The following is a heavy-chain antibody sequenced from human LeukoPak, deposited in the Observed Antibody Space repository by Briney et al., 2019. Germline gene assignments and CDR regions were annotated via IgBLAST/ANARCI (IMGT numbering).Heavy chain of an antibody. J-gene: IGHJ6*03. CDR3: ARARSSRYQLLSQYYYYYMDV. Sequence: ASVKVSCKASGCTFTSYYMHWVRQAPGQGLEWMGIINPSGGSTSYAQKFQGRVTMTRDTSTSTVYMELSSLRSEDTAVYYCARARSSRYQLLSQYYYYYMDVWGKGTTVTVSS. CDR1: GCTFTSYY. CDR2: INPSGGST. V-gene: IGHV1-46*01. D-gene: IGHD2-2*01.